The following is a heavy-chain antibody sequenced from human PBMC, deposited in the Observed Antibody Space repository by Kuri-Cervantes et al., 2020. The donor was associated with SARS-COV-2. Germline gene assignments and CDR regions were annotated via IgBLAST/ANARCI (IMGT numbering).Heavy chain of an antibody. D-gene: IGHD2-2*01. CDR1: GYSFTNYW. V-gene: IGHV5-51*01. J-gene: IGHJ5*02. Sequence: GESLKISCQTSGYSFTNYWVAWVRQAPGKGLELMGIVYPGDSDTRYNPSFQGQVTISADPSINTAYLQWSSLKASDTAMYFCARLAVPATTSVVTWIDTWGRGTLVTVSS. CDR2: VYPGDSDT. CDR3: ARLAVPATTSVVTWIDT.